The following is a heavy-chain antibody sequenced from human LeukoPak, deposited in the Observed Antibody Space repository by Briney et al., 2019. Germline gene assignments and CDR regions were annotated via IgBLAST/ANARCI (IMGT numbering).Heavy chain of an antibody. CDR2: ISAYNGNT. CDR1: GYTFTGYY. V-gene: IGHV1-18*04. D-gene: IGHD3-22*01. J-gene: IGHJ5*02. CDR3: AREGRVHYYDSSGYYNENWFDP. Sequence: GASVKVSCKASGYTFTGYYIHWVRQAPGQGLEWMGWISAYNGNTNYAQKLQGRVTMTTDTSTSTAYMELRSLRSDDTAVYYCAREGRVHYYDSSGYYNENWFDPWGQGTLVTVSS.